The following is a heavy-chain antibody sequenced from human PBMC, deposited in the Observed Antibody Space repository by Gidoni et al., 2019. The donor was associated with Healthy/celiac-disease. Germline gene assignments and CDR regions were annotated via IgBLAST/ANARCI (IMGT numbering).Heavy chain of an antibody. D-gene: IGHD3-3*01. CDR3: ASTRPYDFWSGYPNWFDP. V-gene: IGHV1-69*01. J-gene: IGHJ5*02. Sequence: PGQGLEWMGGIIPIFGTANDAQKFQGRVTITADESTSTAYMELSSLRSEDTAVYYGASTRPYDFWSGYPNWFDPWGQGTLVTVSS. CDR2: IIPIFGTA.